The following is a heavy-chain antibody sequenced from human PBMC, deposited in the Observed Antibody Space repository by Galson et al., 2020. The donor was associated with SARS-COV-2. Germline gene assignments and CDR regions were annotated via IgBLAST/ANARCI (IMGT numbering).Heavy chain of an antibody. CDR3: VRHSSGDY. Sequence: GESLKISCAAYGFSFSDYWMHWVRQAPGKGLVWVSRINSYGNSTNYADSVRGRFTVFRDNAKNMLYLRMNSLRAEDTAVYYCVRHSSGDYWGQGTLVTVSS. CDR1: GFSFSDYW. D-gene: IGHD3-22*01. V-gene: IGHV3-74*01. CDR2: INSYGNST. J-gene: IGHJ4*02.